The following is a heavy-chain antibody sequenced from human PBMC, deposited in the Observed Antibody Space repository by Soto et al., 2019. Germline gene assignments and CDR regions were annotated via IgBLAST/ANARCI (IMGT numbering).Heavy chain of an antibody. J-gene: IGHJ4*02. V-gene: IGHV4-61*01. Sequence: QVQLQESGPGLVKPSETLSLTCTVSGASVSSGTYYWSWIRQPPGKGLEWIGYVSYSGSTNYNPSFKSQVTISVDTSKNQFSLKLNSVTAADTAVYYCGRARSAYSRGVGYWGQGSLVTVSS. CDR3: GRARSAYSRGVGY. D-gene: IGHD2-21*01. CDR1: GASVSSGTYY. CDR2: VSYSGST.